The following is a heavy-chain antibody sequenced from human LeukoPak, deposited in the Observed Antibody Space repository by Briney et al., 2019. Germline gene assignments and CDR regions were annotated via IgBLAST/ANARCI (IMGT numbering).Heavy chain of an antibody. CDR1: GGTFSSYA. CDR2: IIPILGIA. Sequence: SVKVSCKASGGTFSSYAISWVRQAPGQGLEWMGRIIPILGIANYAQKFQGRVTITADKSTSTAYMELSSLRSEDTAVYYCARDSAAGSLGGGYWGEGTLVSVPT. J-gene: IGHJ4*02. V-gene: IGHV1-69*04. D-gene: IGHD6-13*01. CDR3: ARDSAAGSLGGGY.